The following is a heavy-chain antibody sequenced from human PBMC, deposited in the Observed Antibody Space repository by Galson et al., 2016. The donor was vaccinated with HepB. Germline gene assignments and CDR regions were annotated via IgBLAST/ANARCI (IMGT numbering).Heavy chain of an antibody. D-gene: IGHD3-3*01. V-gene: IGHV3-23*01. CDR3: AKDLGFLEWLFFDSYYYYGMDV. CDR2: ISGSGGST. CDR1: GFTFSSYA. Sequence: LRLSCAASGFTFSSYAMSWVRQAPGKGLEWVSAISGSGGSTYYADSVKGRFTISRDNSKNALYLQMNSLRAEDTAVYYCAKDLGFLEWLFFDSYYYYGMDVWGQGTTVTVSS. J-gene: IGHJ6*02.